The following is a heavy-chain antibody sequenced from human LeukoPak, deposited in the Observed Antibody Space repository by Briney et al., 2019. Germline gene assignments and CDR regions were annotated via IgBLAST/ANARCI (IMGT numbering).Heavy chain of an antibody. V-gene: IGHV4-39*07. CDR1: GGSISSSSYY. CDR3: ARRNSYCSSTSCYYWFDP. J-gene: IGHJ5*02. D-gene: IGHD2-2*01. Sequence: SETLSLTCTVSGGSISSSSYYWGWIRQPPGKGLEWIGSIYYSGSTYYNPSLKSRVTISVDTSKNQFSLKLSSVTAADTAVYYCARRNSYCSSTSCYYWFDPWGQGTLVTVSS. CDR2: IYYSGST.